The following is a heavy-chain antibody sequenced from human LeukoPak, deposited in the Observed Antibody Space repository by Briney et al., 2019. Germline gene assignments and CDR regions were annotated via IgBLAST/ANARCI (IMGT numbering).Heavy chain of an antibody. J-gene: IGHJ4*02. CDR2: VSSGSDYI. Sequence: GGSPRLSCAASGFTFGTYTMIWVRQAAGKGLEWVSSVSSGSDYIYYANSVKGRFTISRDNSKNTLYLQMNSLRAEDTAVYYCAKVQGGIVVVITTPYFDYWGQGTLVTVSS. D-gene: IGHD3-22*01. CDR1: GFTFGTYT. V-gene: IGHV3-21*04. CDR3: AKVQGGIVVVITTPYFDY.